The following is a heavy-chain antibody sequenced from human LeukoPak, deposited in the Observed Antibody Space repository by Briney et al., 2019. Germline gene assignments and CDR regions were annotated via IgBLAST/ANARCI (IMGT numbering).Heavy chain of an antibody. CDR3: ARERPYYYASGSYYDY. CDR1: GGSITSYY. J-gene: IGHJ4*02. D-gene: IGHD3-10*01. CDR2: IYYSGSGST. V-gene: IGHV4-59*01. Sequence: SETLSLTCTVSGGSITSYYWSWIRQSPGKGLEWIGYIYYSGSGSTNYNPSLKSRVTVSVDTSKSQFSLKLSSVTAADTAVYYCARERPYYYASGSYYDYWGQGTLVTVSS.